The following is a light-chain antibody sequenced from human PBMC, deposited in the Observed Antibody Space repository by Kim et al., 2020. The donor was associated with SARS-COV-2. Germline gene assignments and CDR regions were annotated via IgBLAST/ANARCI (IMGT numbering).Light chain of an antibody. CDR2: RDS. CDR3: QVWDSSTV. CDR1: NIGSKK. Sequence: SVALGQTARMTCGGNNIGSKKVHWYQQKPGQAPVLVIYRDSNRPSGIPERFSGSNSGNTATLTISRAQAGDEADYYCQVWDSSTVFGTGTKVTVL. J-gene: IGLJ1*01. V-gene: IGLV3-9*01.